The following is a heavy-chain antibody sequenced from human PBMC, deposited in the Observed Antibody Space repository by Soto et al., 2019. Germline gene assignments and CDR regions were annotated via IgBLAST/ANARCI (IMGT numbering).Heavy chain of an antibody. CDR3: ARKGSRAYYDFWSGSRSRFDP. J-gene: IGHJ5*02. V-gene: IGHV4-39*01. CDR2: IYYSGST. Sequence: SETLSLTCTVSGGSISSSSYYWGWIRQPPGKGLEWFGSIYYSGSTYYNPSLKSRVTISVDTPKNQFSLKLSSVTAADTAVYYCARKGSRAYYDFWSGSRSRFDPWGQGTLVTVSS. D-gene: IGHD3-3*01. CDR1: GGSISSSSYY.